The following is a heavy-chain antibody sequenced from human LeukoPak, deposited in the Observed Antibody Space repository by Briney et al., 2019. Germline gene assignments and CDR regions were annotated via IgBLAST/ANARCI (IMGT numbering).Heavy chain of an antibody. D-gene: IGHD1-1*01. CDR2: IIPIFGTS. J-gene: IGHJ6*03. V-gene: IGHV1-69*01. CDR3: ARERGTLGYYYYMDV. CDR1: GGTFNSYA. Sequence: SVKVSCKASGGTFNSYAFSWVRQAPGQGLEWMGGIIPIFGTSNYAQKFQGRVTMTADESTSTVYMELRSLRSDDTAVYYCARERGTLGYYYYMDVWGKGTTVTVSS.